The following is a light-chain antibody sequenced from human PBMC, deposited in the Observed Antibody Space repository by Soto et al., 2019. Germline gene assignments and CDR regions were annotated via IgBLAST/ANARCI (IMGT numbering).Light chain of an antibody. V-gene: IGKV3-15*01. CDR1: QSVSSN. CDR3: QQYNSYSHT. CDR2: GAS. J-gene: IGKJ2*01. Sequence: EIVMTQSPATLSVSPGERATLSCRASQSVSSNLAWYQQNPGQAPRLLIYGASTRATGIPARFSGSGSGTEFTLTISSLQSEDFATYYCQQYNSYSHTFGQGTKLEIK.